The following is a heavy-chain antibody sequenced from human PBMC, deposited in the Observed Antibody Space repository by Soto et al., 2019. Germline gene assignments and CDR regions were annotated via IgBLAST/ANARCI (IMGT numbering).Heavy chain of an antibody. Sequence: QVQLVQSGAEVKKPGASVKVSCKASGYTFSTYGFSWVRQAPGQGLEWMGWIGAYNGDTNYAQNFKGRVTMTTDTSTTTSYMELRSLRSDDTAVYFCARDWKGAEGFDPCGQGNLVTVSS. J-gene: IGHJ5*02. D-gene: IGHD1-1*01. CDR1: GYTFSTYG. CDR3: ARDWKGAEGFDP. V-gene: IGHV1-18*01. CDR2: IGAYNGDT.